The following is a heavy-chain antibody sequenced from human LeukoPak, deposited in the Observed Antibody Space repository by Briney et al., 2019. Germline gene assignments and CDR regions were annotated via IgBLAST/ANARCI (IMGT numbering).Heavy chain of an antibody. CDR3: ARRAGAYSHPYDY. CDR2: IYSDNT. V-gene: IGHV3-53*01. CDR1: GFTVSSNF. J-gene: IGHJ4*02. D-gene: IGHD4/OR15-4a*01. Sequence: GGSLRLSCTVSGFTVSSNFMSWVRQAPGKGLEWVSFIYSDNTHYSDSVKGRFTISRDNSKNTLYLQMNSLRAEDTAVYYCARRAGAYSHPYDYWGQGTLVTVS.